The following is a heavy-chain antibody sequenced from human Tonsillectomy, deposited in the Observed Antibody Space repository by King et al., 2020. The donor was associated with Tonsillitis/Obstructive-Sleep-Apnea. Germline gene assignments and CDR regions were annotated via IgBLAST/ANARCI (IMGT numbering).Heavy chain of an antibody. J-gene: IGHJ4*02. CDR2: IRSNTYGGTT. V-gene: IGHV3-49*03. CDR1: GFTFGDYA. Sequence: VQLVESGGGLVQPGRSLTLSCTASGFTFGDYAMTWFRQAPGKGLEWVGFIRSNTYGGTTEYAASVKGRFTISRDDSRSIAYLQMNSLKTEDTAVYYCTRVGLMTTVNYFDYWGQGTLVTVSS. CDR3: TRVGLMTTVNYFDY. D-gene: IGHD4-11*01.